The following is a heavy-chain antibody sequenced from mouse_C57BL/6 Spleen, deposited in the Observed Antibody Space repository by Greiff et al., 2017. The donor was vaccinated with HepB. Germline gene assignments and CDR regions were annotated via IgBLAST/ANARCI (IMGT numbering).Heavy chain of an antibody. CDR1: GYTFTSYW. J-gene: IGHJ4*01. V-gene: IGHV1-55*01. Sequence: QVQLQQPGAELVKPGASVKMSCKASGYTFTSYWITWVKQRPGQGLEWIGDIYPGSGSTNYNEKFKSKATLTVDTSSSTAYMQLSSLTSEDSAVYYCAREGKSSYYAMDYWGQGTSVTVSS. CDR2: IYPGSGST. D-gene: IGHD1-1*01. CDR3: AREGKSSYYAMDY.